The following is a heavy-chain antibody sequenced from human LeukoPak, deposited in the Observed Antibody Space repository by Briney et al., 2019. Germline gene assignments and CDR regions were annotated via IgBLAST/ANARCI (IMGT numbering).Heavy chain of an antibody. CDR3: ARHTLYGSGSYYVYYFDY. D-gene: IGHD3-10*01. J-gene: IGHJ4*02. CDR2: ICSYNGNT. Sequence: ASVKVSCKASGYTFTSYGISWVRQAPGQGLEWMGWICSYNGNTNYAQKLQGRVTMTTNTSTSAAYMELRSLRSDDTAVYYCARHTLYGSGSYYVYYFDYWGQGTLVTVSS. V-gene: IGHV1-18*01. CDR1: GYTFTSYG.